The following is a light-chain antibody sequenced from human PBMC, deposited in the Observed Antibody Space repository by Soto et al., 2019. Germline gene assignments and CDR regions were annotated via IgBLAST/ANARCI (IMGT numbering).Light chain of an antibody. CDR3: QQGS. Sequence: EIVLTQSPATLSLSPGERATLSCRASQSVSSYLAWYQQKPGQAPRLLSYDASNRATGIPARFSGSGSGTDFTLTISRLEPEDFAVYYCQQGSFGGGTKVEIK. CDR2: DAS. CDR1: QSVSSY. V-gene: IGKV3-11*01. J-gene: IGKJ4*01.